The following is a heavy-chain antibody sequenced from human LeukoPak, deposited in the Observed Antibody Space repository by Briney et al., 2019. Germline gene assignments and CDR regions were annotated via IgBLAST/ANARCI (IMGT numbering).Heavy chain of an antibody. V-gene: IGHV4-39*07. CDR3: ARKSLDGDYQQTVWFDP. J-gene: IGHJ5*02. CDR1: GGSISSDTYY. Sequence: SETLSLTCTVSGGSISSDTYYWGWIRQPPGKGLEWIGEINHSGSTNYNPSLKSRVTISVDTSKNQFSLKLSSVTAADTAVYYCARKSLDGDYQQTVWFDPWGQGTLVTVSS. CDR2: INHSGST. D-gene: IGHD4-17*01.